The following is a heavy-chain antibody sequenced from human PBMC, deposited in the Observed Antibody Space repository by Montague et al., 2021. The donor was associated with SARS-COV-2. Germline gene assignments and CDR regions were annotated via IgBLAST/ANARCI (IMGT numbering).Heavy chain of an antibody. CDR1: GGSIGSSSYD. Sequence: SETQSLTCTVSGGSIGSSSYDWGWIRQPPGKGLEWIGSIDYSGSTYYNPSLKSRVTISVDTSKNQFSLKLSSVTAADTAVYYCARVGRQQLVRLSGMDVWGQGTTVTVSS. V-gene: IGHV4-39*07. J-gene: IGHJ6*02. CDR3: ARVGRQQLVRLSGMDV. D-gene: IGHD6-13*01. CDR2: IDYSGST.